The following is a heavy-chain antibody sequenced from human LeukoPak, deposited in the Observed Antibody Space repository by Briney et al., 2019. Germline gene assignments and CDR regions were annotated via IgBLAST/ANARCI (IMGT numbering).Heavy chain of an antibody. J-gene: IGHJ4*02. CDR3: AKNRLLWFGELDY. V-gene: IGHV3-23*01. CDR2: ISATGGNT. D-gene: IGHD3-10*01. Sequence: PGGSLRLSCAASGFTFSSYSMNWVRQAPGKGLEWVSVISATGGNTYYADSVKGRFTISRDNSKNTVYLQMNSLRAEDTAIYYCAKNRLLWFGELDYWGQGTLLTVSS. CDR1: GFTFSSYS.